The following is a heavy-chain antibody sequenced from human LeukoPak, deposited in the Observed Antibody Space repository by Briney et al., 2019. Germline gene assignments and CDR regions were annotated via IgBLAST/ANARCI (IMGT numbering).Heavy chain of an antibody. CDR2: IKKDGSEK. V-gene: IGHV3-7*01. D-gene: IGHD2-2*03. CDR3: ARDGWWFDL. J-gene: IGHJ5*01. Sequence: PGGSLRLSCAASGFSISNNWMSWVRQAPGKGLVWVANIKKDGSEKYYVDSVKGRFTISRDNAKNSLYLQMNSLRVEDTPVYYCARDGWWFDLWGQGTLVTVSS. CDR1: GFSISNNW.